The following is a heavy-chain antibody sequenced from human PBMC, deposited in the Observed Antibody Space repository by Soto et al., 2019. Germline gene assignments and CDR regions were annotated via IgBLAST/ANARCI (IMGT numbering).Heavy chain of an antibody. V-gene: IGHV4-39*01. D-gene: IGHD1-20*01. Sequence: SETLSLTCTVSGGSISSSSYYWGWIRQPPGKGLEWIGSIYYSGSTYYNPSLKSRVTISVDTSKNQFSLKLSSVTAADTAVYYCARARYPVTKRGDFDYWGQGTLVTVSS. CDR1: GGSISSSSYY. CDR3: ARARYPVTKRGDFDY. CDR2: IYYSGST. J-gene: IGHJ4*02.